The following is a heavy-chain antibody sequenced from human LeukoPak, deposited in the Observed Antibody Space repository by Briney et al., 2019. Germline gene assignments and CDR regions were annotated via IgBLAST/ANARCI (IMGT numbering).Heavy chain of an antibody. CDR3: AKVSDSNWFDP. Sequence: GGSLRLSCAASGFTFSDYYMSWIRQAPGKGLEWVSYISSSGSTIYYADSVKGRFTISRDNAKNSLYLQMNSLRAEDTAVYYCAKVSDSNWFDPWGQGTLVTVSS. CDR1: GFTFSDYY. V-gene: IGHV3-11*01. J-gene: IGHJ5*02. CDR2: ISSSGSTI.